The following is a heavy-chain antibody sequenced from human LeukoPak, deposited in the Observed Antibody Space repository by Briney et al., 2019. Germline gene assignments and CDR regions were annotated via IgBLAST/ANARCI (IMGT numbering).Heavy chain of an antibody. J-gene: IGHJ5*02. D-gene: IGHD3-10*01. CDR1: GFTFSSYS. Sequence: GGSLRLSCAASGFTFSSYSMNWVRQAPGKGLEWVSYISSASNTIYYADSVKGRFTISRDNAKNSLYLQMNSLRAEDTAMYYSARDGWFGDYNWFDPWGQGTLVTVSS. CDR3: ARDGWFGDYNWFDP. V-gene: IGHV3-48*01. CDR2: ISSASNTI.